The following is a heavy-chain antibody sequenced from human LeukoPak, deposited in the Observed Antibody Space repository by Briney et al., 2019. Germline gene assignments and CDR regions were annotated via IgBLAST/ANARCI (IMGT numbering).Heavy chain of an antibody. CDR1: GYRFTGYY. J-gene: IGHJ6*03. CDR3: ARDRRDFWSGYYTGYYYYYMDV. CDR2: INPNSGGT. V-gene: IGHV1-2*02. Sequence: SVKVSCKASGYRFTGYYMQWVRQAPGQGLEWMGWINPNSGGTNYAQKFQGRVTMTRDTSISTAYMELSRLRSDDTAVYYCARDRRDFWSGYYTGYYYYYMDVWGKGTTVTVSS. D-gene: IGHD3-3*01.